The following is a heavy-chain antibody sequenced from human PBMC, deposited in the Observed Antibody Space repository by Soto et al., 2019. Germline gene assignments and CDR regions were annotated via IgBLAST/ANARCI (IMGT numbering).Heavy chain of an antibody. D-gene: IGHD4-17*01. V-gene: IGHV3-30*18. CDR3: AKGLTTVIYYYYYYMDV. CDR1: GFTFSSYG. J-gene: IGHJ6*03. Sequence: GGSLRLSCAASGFTFSSYGMHWVRQAPGKGLEWVAVISYDGSNKYYADSVKGRFTISRDNSKNTLYLQMNSLRAEDTAVYYCAKGLTTVIYYYYYYMDVWGKGTTVTVSS. CDR2: ISYDGSNK.